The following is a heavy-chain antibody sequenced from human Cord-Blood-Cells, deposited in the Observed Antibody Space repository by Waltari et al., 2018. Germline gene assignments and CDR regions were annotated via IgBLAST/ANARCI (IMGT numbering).Heavy chain of an antibody. CDR2: SNPNMGGT. V-gene: IGHV1-2*02. Sequence: VQLVQTEAEVKKPGASVTVSCKASGYTFTGYYMHWVRPAPGQGPEWMGWSNPNMGGTNYAQKLQGRVAMTRDTSISTAYMELSRLRSDDTAVYYCARGRYSSGWYRATYWGQGTLVTVSS. D-gene: IGHD6-19*01. CDR3: ARGRYSSGWYRATY. CDR1: GYTFTGYY. J-gene: IGHJ4*02.